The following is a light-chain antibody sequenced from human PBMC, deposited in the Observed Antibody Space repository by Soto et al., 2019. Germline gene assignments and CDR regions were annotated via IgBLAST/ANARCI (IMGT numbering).Light chain of an antibody. CDR3: SSNTTSSPVV. Sequence: QSVLTQPASVSGSPGQSITISCSGTNSDVGDYAYVSWYQHHPGKAPKLMIYDVSNRPSGVSNRFSGSKSGNTASLTISGLQAEDEAEYYCSSNTTSSPVVCGGGTKVTVL. V-gene: IGLV2-14*03. J-gene: IGLJ3*02. CDR1: NSDVGDYAY. CDR2: DVS.